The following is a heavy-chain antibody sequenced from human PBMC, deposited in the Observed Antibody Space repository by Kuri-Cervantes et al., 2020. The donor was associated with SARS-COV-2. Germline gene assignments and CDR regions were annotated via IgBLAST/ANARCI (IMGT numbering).Heavy chain of an antibody. CDR1: GFTFSSYG. V-gene: IGHV3-33*08. CDR3: ARDRITIFGRYYYGMDV. D-gene: IGHD3-3*01. Sequence: SLKISCAASGFTFSSYGMHWVRQAPGKGLEWVALISSDDMNKYYADSVKGRFTVSRDNSKNTLYLEMNSLRAEDTAVYYCARDRITIFGRYYYGMDVWGQGTTVTVSS. CDR2: ISSDDMNK. J-gene: IGHJ6*02.